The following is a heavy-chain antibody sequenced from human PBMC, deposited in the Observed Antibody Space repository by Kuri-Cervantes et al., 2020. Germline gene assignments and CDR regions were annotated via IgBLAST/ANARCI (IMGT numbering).Heavy chain of an antibody. CDR1: GGSISSSKW. CDR3: ARVIPNYYDSSGGMIDY. D-gene: IGHD3-22*01. Sequence: SQTLSLTCGVSGGSISSSKWWTWIRQPPGKGLEWIGYIYYSGSTNYNPSLKSRVTISVDTSKNQFSLKLSSVTAADTAVYYCARVIPNYYDSSGGMIDYWGQGTLVTVSS. J-gene: IGHJ4*02. V-gene: IGHV4-59*01. CDR2: IYYSGST.